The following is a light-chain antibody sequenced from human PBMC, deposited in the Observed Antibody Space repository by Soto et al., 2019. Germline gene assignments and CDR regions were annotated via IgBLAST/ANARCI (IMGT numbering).Light chain of an antibody. Sequence: EIVLTQSPGTLSLSPGERATLSCRASQTISSNYLAWYQQKPGQAPRLLIYGASSRATGIPDRFSGSGSGTDFTLTISRLESEDFAVYYCQHYGSSLSITFGQGTRLDIK. CDR3: QHYGSSLSIT. V-gene: IGKV3-20*01. J-gene: IGKJ5*01. CDR1: QTISSNY. CDR2: GAS.